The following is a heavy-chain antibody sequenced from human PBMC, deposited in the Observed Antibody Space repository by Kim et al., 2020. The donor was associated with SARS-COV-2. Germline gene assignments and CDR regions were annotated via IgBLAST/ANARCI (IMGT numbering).Heavy chain of an antibody. J-gene: IGHJ4*02. V-gene: IGHV1-69*13. CDR2: IIPIFGTA. CDR3: ARMLAYSSGWYGGFDY. CDR1: GGTFSSYA. Sequence: SVKVSCKASGGTFSSYAISWVRQAPGQGLEWMGGIIPIFGTANYAQKFQGRVTITSDESTSTAYMELSSLRSEDTAVYYCARMLAYSSGWYGGFDYWGQGTLVTVSS. D-gene: IGHD6-19*01.